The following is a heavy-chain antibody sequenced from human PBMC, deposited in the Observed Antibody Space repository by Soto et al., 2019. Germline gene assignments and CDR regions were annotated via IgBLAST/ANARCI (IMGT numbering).Heavy chain of an antibody. V-gene: IGHV4-30-4*01. D-gene: IGHD3-22*01. Sequence: QVQLQESGPGLVKPSQTLSLTCSVSGASISSGVYYWSWLRQSPGKGLEYIGYIFSPVNIYYHPSLKKRLTFSVDTSKKQFSLNLSSVTAADTAVYYCARDAYSSDSGAYHRIFDHWGQGALVTVSS. CDR3: ARDAYSSDSGAYHRIFDH. J-gene: IGHJ4*02. CDR2: IFSPVNI. CDR1: GASISSGVYY.